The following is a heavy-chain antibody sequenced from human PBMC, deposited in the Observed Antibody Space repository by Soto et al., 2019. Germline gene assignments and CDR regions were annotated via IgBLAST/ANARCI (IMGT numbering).Heavy chain of an antibody. V-gene: IGHV4-34*01. CDR3: ARFRRSSGYFRLDP. J-gene: IGHJ5*02. D-gene: IGHD3-22*01. CDR2: TNQSGDT. CDR1: GGSFSGYS. Sequence: SETLSLTCVIYGGSFSGYSWIWIRQYPGKGLEWIGETNQSGDTKYNPSLKSRVTISMDTSRNQFSLKVTSVTAADTSIYYCARFRRSSGYFRLDPWGQGTQVTVSS.